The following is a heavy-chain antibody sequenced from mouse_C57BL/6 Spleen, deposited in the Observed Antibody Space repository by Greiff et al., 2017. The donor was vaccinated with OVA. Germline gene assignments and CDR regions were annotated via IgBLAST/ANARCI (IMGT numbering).Heavy chain of an antibody. CDR2: IDPENGDT. Sequence: VQLQQSGAELVRPGASVKLSCTASGFNIKDDYMHWVKQRPEQGLEWIGWIDPENGDTEYASKFQGKATITADPSSNTAYLQLSSLTSEDTAVYYCTSYPDGFAYWGQGTLVTVSA. CDR1: GFNIKDDY. J-gene: IGHJ3*01. CDR3: TSYPDGFAY. V-gene: IGHV14-4*01.